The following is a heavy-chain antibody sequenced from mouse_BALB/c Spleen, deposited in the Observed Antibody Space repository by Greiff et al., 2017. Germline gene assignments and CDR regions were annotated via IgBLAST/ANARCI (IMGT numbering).Heavy chain of an antibody. J-gene: IGHJ4*01. Sequence: DVKLQESGGGLVKPGGSLKLSCAASGFTFSSYAMSWVRQTPEKRLEWVASISSGGSTYYPDSVKGRFTISRDNAKNTLYLEMSSLRSEDTAMYYCARAGNYPRMYAMDYWGQGTSVTVSS. CDR3: ARAGNYPRMYAMDY. D-gene: IGHD2-1*01. CDR2: ISSGGST. CDR1: GFTFSSYA. V-gene: IGHV5-6-5*01.